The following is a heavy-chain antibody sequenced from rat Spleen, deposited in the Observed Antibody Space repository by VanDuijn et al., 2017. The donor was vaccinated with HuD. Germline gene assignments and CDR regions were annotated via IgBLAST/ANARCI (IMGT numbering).Heavy chain of an antibody. D-gene: IGHD1-9*01. V-gene: IGHV3-1*01. CDR3: ASTYYGYTSFDY. CDR1: GYSITSNY. J-gene: IGHJ2*01. Sequence: EVQLQESGPGLVKPSQSLSLTCSVTGYSITSNYWGWIRNFPGNKMEWIGHISYSGSTSYKPSLKSRISIIRDTSKNQFFLQMNSVNTEDTATYYCASTYYGYTSFDYWGQGVMVTVSS. CDR2: ISYSGST.